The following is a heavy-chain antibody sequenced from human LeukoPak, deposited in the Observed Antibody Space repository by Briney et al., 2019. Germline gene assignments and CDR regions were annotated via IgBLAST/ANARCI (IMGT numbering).Heavy chain of an antibody. J-gene: IGHJ5*02. D-gene: IGHD2/OR15-2a*01. CDR2: ISPNSGGT. CDR3: ARDGRVGLFYENWFDP. V-gene: IGHV1-2*02. Sequence: ASVKVSCKASGYTFTGYYMHWVRQAPGQGLEWMGWISPNSGGTNYAQKFQGRVTMTRDTSISTAYMELSRLRSDDTAVYYCARDGRVGLFYENWFDPWGQGTLVTVSS. CDR1: GYTFTGYY.